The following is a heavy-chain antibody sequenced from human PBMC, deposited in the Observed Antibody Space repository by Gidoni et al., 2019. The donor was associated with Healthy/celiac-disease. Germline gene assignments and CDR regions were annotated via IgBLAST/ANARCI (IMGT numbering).Heavy chain of an antibody. CDR2: IYPGAYDT. CDR3: ARHTCSSTSCYLDDPEDYYGMDV. D-gene: IGHD2-2*01. CDR1: GYSFTHYL. J-gene: IGHJ6*02. Sequence: DVQLVQSGAEVKKPGESLKLSCKGSGYSFTHYLIVWVRQMSGKGLEWMGIIYPGAYDTRYSPSCQGQVTISADKSISTAYLQWSSLKASDTAMYYCARHTCSSTSCYLDDPEDYYGMDVWGQGTTVTVSS. V-gene: IGHV5-51*01.